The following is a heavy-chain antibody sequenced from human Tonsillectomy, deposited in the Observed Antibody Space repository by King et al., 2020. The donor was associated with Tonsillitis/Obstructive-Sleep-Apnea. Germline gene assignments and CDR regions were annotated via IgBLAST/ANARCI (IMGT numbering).Heavy chain of an antibody. J-gene: IGHJ3*02. D-gene: IGHD1-26*01. Sequence: VQLVESGGGLVQPGGSLRLSCAVSGFTVSSNYMNWVRQAPGKGLEWVSVIYSGGRTYYTDSVKGRFAISRDNSKNTLFLQMNSLRAEDTALYYCARDSGYSGSCFDIWGQGTMVTVSS. CDR1: GFTVSSNY. CDR3: ARDSGYSGSCFDI. CDR2: IYSGGRT. V-gene: IGHV3-53*01.